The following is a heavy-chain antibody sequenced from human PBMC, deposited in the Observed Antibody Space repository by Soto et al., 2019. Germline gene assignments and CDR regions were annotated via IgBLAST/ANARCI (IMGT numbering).Heavy chain of an antibody. CDR1: GFTLSSDN. CDR3: ARSLPRGSLGSYYNWYFDL. J-gene: IGHJ2*01. V-gene: IGHV3-21*01. CDR2: IDSSSTYI. Sequence: EVQLVESGGGLVKPGGSLRLSCAASGFTLSSDNMNWVRQAPGKGLEWVSSIDSSSTYIYYADSMKGRFTISRDNAKNALYLQMNSLRDEDTAVYYCARSLPRGSLGSYYNWYFDLWGRGTLVTVSS. D-gene: IGHD3-10*01.